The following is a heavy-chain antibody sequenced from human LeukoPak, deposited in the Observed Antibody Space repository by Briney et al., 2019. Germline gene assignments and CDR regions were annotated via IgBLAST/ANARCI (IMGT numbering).Heavy chain of an antibody. CDR3: AKGPDAYCGGDCYLGY. CDR2: ISGSGGST. V-gene: IGHV3-23*01. CDR1: GFTFSSYG. J-gene: IGHJ4*02. D-gene: IGHD2-21*02. Sequence: PGGSLRLSCAASGFTFSSYGMSWVRQAPGKGLEWVSAISGSGGSTYYADSVKGRFTISRDNSKNTLYLQMNSLRAEDTAVYYCAKGPDAYCGGDCYLGYWGQGTLVTVSS.